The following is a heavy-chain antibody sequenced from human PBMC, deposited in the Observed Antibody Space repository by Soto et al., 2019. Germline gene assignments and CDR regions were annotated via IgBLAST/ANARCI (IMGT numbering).Heavy chain of an antibody. J-gene: IGHJ4*02. D-gene: IGHD3-16*02. CDR1: NGSISTTSYN. Sequence: QMQLQESGPGLVKPSETLSLTCTVSNGSISTTSYNWGWIRQTPGKGLEWIGTIFYTGTTSYNPSLKSRVTLTVDPSQNQSSLHLASVTAADTAVYFCARHGSFWGQGILVGVS. CDR3: ARHGSF. V-gene: IGHV4-39*01. CDR2: IFYTGTT.